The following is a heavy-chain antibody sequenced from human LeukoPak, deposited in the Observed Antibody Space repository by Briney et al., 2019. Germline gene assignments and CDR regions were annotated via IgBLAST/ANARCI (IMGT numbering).Heavy chain of an antibody. CDR3: AKDLISMVRGSPMDV. V-gene: IGHV3-30*18. D-gene: IGHD3-10*01. CDR1: GFTFSSYG. Sequence: GGSLRLSCAASGFTFSSYGMHWVRQAPGKGLEWVALITYDGYYKYYADSVKGRFTISRDNSKNMYLQMNSLRAEDTAVYYCAKDLISMVRGSPMDVWGQGTTVTVSS. CDR2: ITYDGYYK. J-gene: IGHJ6*02.